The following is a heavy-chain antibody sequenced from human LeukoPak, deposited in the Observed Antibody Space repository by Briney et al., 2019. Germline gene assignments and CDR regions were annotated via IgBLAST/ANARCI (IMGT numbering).Heavy chain of an antibody. CDR3: ARDPGWFDP. Sequence: GGSLRLSCAASGFTFDDYGMSWVRQAPGKGLEWVSSISSSSSYIYYADSVKGRFTISRDNAKNSLYLQMNSLRAEDTAVYYCARDPGWFDPWGQGTLVTVSS. V-gene: IGHV3-21*01. CDR2: ISSSSSYI. CDR1: GFTFDDYG. J-gene: IGHJ5*02.